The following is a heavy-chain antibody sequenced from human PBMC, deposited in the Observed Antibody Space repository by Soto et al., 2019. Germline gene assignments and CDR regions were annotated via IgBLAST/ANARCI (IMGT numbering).Heavy chain of an antibody. J-gene: IGHJ6*02. CDR3: ARAGSAAGAYYYYGMDV. D-gene: IGHD6-13*01. CDR1: GYTFTGYY. V-gene: IGHV1-2*04. Sequence: ASVKVSCKASGYTFTGYYMHWVRQAPGQGHEWMGWINPNSGGTNYAQKFQGWVTMTRDTSISTAYMELSRLRSDDTAVYYCARAGSAAGAYYYYGMDVWGQGTTVTVSS. CDR2: INPNSGGT.